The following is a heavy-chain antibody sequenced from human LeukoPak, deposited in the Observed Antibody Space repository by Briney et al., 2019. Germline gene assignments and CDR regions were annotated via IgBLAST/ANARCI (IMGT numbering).Heavy chain of an antibody. CDR2: ISGSGGST. J-gene: IGHJ4*02. D-gene: IGHD6-13*01. CDR1: GFTFSSYA. CDR3: AKEILGYSSSWYYFDY. Sequence: GGSLRLSCAASGFTFSSYAMSWVRQAPGKGLDWVLAISGSGGSTYYADSVKGRFTISRDNSKNTLYLQMNSLRAEDTAVYYCAKEILGYSSSWYYFDYWGQGTLVTVSS. V-gene: IGHV3-23*01.